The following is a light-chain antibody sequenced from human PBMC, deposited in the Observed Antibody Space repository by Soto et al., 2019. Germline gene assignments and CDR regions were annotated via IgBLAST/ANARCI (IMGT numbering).Light chain of an antibody. CDR3: QQYHNWPPYT. V-gene: IGKV3-15*01. Sequence: EIVMTQSPATLSVSPGERATLSCRASQRVSSNLAWYQQKPGQAPRLLIYGSSTRATGIPARFSGSGSGTEFTLTISSLQSEDFAVYYWQQYHNWPPYTFGQGTKLEI. J-gene: IGKJ2*01. CDR2: GSS. CDR1: QRVSSN.